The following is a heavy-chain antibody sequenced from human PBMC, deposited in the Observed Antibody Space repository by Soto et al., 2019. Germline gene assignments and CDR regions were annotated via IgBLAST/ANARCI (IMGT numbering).Heavy chain of an antibody. CDR2: IKPDGSEK. CDR1: GFTFSTYW. Sequence: GXSLRLSCAASGFTFSTYWMSWFRQAPVKGLEWVANIKPDGSEKFYADSVKGRFTISRDNAKNSLYLQMNSLRAEDTAVYYCARHPERIAEIGWFDPWGQGTLVTVSS. V-gene: IGHV3-7*02. J-gene: IGHJ5*02. D-gene: IGHD6-13*01. CDR3: ARHPERIAEIGWFDP.